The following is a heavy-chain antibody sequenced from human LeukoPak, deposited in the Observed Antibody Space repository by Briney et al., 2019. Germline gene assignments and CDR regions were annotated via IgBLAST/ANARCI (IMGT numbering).Heavy chain of an antibody. Sequence: SETLSLTCTVSGGSISSGGYYWSWIRQHPGKGLEWIGYIYYSGSTYYNPSLKSRVTISVDTSKNQFSLKLSSVTAADTAVYYCARVGRTVPAAIASFFDYWGQGTLVTVSS. CDR2: IYYSGST. CDR1: GGSISSGGYY. J-gene: IGHJ4*02. V-gene: IGHV4-31*03. D-gene: IGHD2-2*02. CDR3: ARVGRTVPAAIASFFDY.